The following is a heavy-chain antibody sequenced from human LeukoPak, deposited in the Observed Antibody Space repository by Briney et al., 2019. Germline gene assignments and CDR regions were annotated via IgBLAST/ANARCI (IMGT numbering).Heavy chain of an antibody. CDR3: AKVPGYSSGWYSSTDYYYYMDV. J-gene: IGHJ6*03. V-gene: IGHV3-23*01. D-gene: IGHD6-19*01. Sequence: GGSLRLSCAASGFTVSNNYMSWVRQAPGKGLEWVSAISGSGGSTYYADSVKGRFTISRDNSKNTLYLQMNSLRAEDTAVYYCAKVPGYSSGWYSSTDYYYYMDVWGKGTTVTVSS. CDR1: GFTVSNNY. CDR2: ISGSGGST.